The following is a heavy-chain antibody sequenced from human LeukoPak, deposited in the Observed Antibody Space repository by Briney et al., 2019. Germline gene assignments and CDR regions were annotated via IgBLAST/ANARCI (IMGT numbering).Heavy chain of an antibody. CDR3: ARRGPLWEGGFDY. J-gene: IGHJ4*02. D-gene: IGHD3-16*01. V-gene: IGHV3-21*01. CDR2: ISSSSSYL. CDR1: GFTFSSYS. Sequence: GGSLRLSCAASGFTFSSYSMNWVRQAPGKGLEWVSSISSSSSYLYYADSVKGRFTISRDNAKNSLYLQMNSLRAEDTAVYYCARRGPLWEGGFDYWGQGTLVTVSS.